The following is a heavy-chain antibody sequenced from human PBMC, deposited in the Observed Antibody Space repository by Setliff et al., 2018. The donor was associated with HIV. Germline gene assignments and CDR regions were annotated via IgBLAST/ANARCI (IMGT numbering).Heavy chain of an antibody. D-gene: IGHD3-22*01. V-gene: IGHV1-46*01. CDR1: GYTFTSYY. CDR3: ARDYFDSSAYHYGFGAFDI. CDR2: INPSGGSA. Sequence: ASVKVSCKASGYTFTSYYLHWVRQAPGQGLEWMGMINPSGGSASYAQKFQGRVTMSRDTSTSTVYMELSSLRSEDPAVYYCARDYFDSSAYHYGFGAFDIWGQGTMVTVSS. J-gene: IGHJ3*02.